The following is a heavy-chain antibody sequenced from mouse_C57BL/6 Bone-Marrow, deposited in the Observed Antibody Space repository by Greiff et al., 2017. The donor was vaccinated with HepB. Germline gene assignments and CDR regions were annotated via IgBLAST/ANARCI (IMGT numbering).Heavy chain of an antibody. CDR3: ARSSSYYYGSRGYFDY. Sequence: EVHLVESGGGLVQPGGSLSLSCAASGFTFTDYYMSWVRQPPGKALEWLGFIRNKANGYTTEYSASVKGRFTISRDNSQSILYLQMNALRAEDSATFYCARSSSYYYGSRGYFDYWGQGTTLTVSS. J-gene: IGHJ2*01. V-gene: IGHV7-3*01. CDR2: IRNKANGYTT. CDR1: GFTFTDYY. D-gene: IGHD1-1*01.